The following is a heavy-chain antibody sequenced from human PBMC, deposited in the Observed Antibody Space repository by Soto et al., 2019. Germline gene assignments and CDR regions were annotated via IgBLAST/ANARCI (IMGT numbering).Heavy chain of an antibody. J-gene: IGHJ6*02. D-gene: IGHD3-10*01. Sequence: PGVSLSLPCDICWGTIRSLALTWVLKAQRTGLEWFAVINYIGRTTFHAQSVKGRFTISRDNSMNTVFLQMDSLRAEDTAVYYCVQQRGSGKTYYYNMDVWGQGTTVTVSS. CDR1: WGTIRSLA. V-gene: IGHV3-23*01. CDR2: INYIGRTT. CDR3: VQQRGSGKTYYYNMDV.